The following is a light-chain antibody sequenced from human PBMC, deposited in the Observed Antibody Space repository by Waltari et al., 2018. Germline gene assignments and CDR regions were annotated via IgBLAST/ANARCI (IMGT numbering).Light chain of an antibody. V-gene: IGLV1-47*02. Sequence: QSVLTQPPSASGTPGQRVTISCSGSSSNIGSNYVYWYQQLPGTAPKLLIYTNNRRPAGVPDRFSDSKSGTSASLVISGLRSEDEADYYCAAWDDSLSAMVFGGGTKLTVL. J-gene: IGLJ2*01. CDR3: AAWDDSLSAMV. CDR2: TNN. CDR1: SSNIGSNY.